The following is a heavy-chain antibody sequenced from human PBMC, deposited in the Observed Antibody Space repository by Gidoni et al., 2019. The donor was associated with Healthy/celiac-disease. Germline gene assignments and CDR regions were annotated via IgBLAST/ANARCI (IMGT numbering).Heavy chain of an antibody. Sequence: QVQLQESGPGLVKPSETLSLTCTVSGGSISSYYWSWIRQPPGKGLEWIGYIYYSGSTNYNPSLKSRVTISVDTSKNQFSLKLSSVTAADTAVYYCARVISSGWYRSYYYGMDVWGQGTTVTVSS. V-gene: IGHV4-59*01. CDR1: GGSISSYY. J-gene: IGHJ6*02. CDR2: IYYSGST. D-gene: IGHD6-19*01. CDR3: ARVISSGWYRSYYYGMDV.